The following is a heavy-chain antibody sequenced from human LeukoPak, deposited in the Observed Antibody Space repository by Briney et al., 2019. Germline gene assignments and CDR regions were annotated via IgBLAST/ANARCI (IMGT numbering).Heavy chain of an antibody. CDR3: ARVVGKYSSSWYY. Sequence: PSETLSLTCAVYGGSFSGYYWSWIRQPPGKGLEWIGEINHSGSTNYNPSLKSRVTISVDTSKNQFSLKLSSVTAADTAVYYCARVVGKYSSSWYYWGQGTLVIVSS. CDR1: GGSFSGYY. CDR2: INHSGST. D-gene: IGHD6-13*01. J-gene: IGHJ4*02. V-gene: IGHV4-34*01.